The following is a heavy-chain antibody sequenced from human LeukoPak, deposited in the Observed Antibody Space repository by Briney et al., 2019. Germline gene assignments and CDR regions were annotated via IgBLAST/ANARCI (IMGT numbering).Heavy chain of an antibody. J-gene: IGHJ4*02. CDR2: IVGSGNSP. CDR1: AFTFGSYA. V-gene: IGHV3-23*01. CDR3: AKGRKSSGWNFFDS. D-gene: IGHD6-25*01. Sequence: GGSLRLSCAASAFTFGSYAMTWVRQAPGKGLEWVSTIVGSGNSPYYADSVKGRFTISRDNSNNTLYLQMNSLRAEDTAIYYCAKGRKSSGWNFFDSWGQGTLVTVSS.